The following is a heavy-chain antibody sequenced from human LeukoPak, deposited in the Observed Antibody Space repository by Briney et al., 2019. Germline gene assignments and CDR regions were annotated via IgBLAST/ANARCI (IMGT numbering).Heavy chain of an antibody. CDR1: GGTFSSYA. D-gene: IGHD3-16*02. J-gene: IGHJ4*02. Sequence: SVKVSCKASGGTFSSYAISWVRQAPGQGLEWMGGIIPTFGTANYAQKFQGRVTITADKSTSTAYMELSSLRSEDTAVYYCARGPYDYVWGSYRYPHFDYWGQGTLVTVSS. CDR3: ARGPYDYVWGSYRYPHFDY. V-gene: IGHV1-69*06. CDR2: IIPTFGTA.